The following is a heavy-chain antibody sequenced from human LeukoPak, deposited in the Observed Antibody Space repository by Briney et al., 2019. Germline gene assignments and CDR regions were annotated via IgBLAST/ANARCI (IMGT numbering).Heavy chain of an antibody. V-gene: IGHV3-23*01. D-gene: IGHD2-21*01. CDR2: ISSSGAST. Sequence: GGSLRLSCAASGLSFSSYPLSWVRQAPGKGLEWVSSISSSGASTYYADSVKGRFTISRDNSKNTLYLQLSSLGAEDMAVYYCAKDEDSSVIRRFDYWGQGTLVTVSS. CDR1: GLSFSSYP. CDR3: AKDEDSSVIRRFDY. J-gene: IGHJ4*02.